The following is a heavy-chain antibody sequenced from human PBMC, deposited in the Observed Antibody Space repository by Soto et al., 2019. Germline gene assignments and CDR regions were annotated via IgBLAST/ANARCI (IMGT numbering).Heavy chain of an antibody. CDR1: GGSISSGGYF. CDR2: IYNSGSS. CDR3: ARLNNYYDIRGYYWYYFDY. J-gene: IGHJ4*02. D-gene: IGHD3-22*01. V-gene: IGHV4-31*03. Sequence: QVQLQGSGQELVKPSQTLSLTCTVSGGSISSGGYFWSWIRQHPGKGLEWIGHIYNSGSSHYNPSLKSRVTTSVDTSKNQFSLRLSSVTAADTAVYYCARLNNYYDIRGYYWYYFDYWGQGTLVTVSS.